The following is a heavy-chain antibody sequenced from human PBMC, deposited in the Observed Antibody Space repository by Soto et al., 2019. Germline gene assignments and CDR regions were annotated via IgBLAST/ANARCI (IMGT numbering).Heavy chain of an antibody. V-gene: IGHV3-48*02. CDR1: GFTFSSYS. CDR2: ISSSSSTI. J-gene: IGHJ5*02. Sequence: LSLSCAASGFTFSSYSMNWVRQAPGKGLEWVSYISSSSSTIYYADSVKGRFTISRDNAKNSLYLQMNSLRDEDTTVYYCARVIREMAKIEPWGQGTVFTVSS. D-gene: IGHD5-12*01. CDR3: ARVIREMAKIEP.